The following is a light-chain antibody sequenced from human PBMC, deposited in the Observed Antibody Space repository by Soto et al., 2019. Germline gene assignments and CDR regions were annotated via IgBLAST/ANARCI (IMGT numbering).Light chain of an antibody. Sequence: DIQMTQSPSTLSASVGDRVTITCRASQSISSWLAWYQQKPGKAPKLLSYDASILESGVPSRFSGSGSGTEYPLTISRLQPVDFATYYCQPYTSYSWYTFGQGTRLEIK. CDR1: QSISSW. V-gene: IGKV1-5*01. CDR2: DAS. CDR3: QPYTSYSWYT. J-gene: IGKJ5*01.